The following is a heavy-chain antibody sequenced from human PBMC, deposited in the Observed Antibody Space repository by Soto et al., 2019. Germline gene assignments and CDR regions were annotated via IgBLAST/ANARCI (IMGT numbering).Heavy chain of an antibody. CDR2: ISGSGGST. CDR1: GFTFSSYA. D-gene: IGHD3-3*01. CDR3: AKNWDDFWSGYQDYFDY. J-gene: IGHJ4*02. Sequence: GGSLRLSCAASGFTFSSYAMSWVRQAPGKGLEWVSAISGSGGSTYYADSVKGRFTISRDNSKNTLYLQMNSLRAEDTAVYYCAKNWDDFWSGYQDYFDYGGKGTRVTVPS. V-gene: IGHV3-23*01.